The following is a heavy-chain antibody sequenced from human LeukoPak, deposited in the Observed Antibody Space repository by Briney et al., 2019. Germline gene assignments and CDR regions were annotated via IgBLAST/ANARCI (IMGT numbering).Heavy chain of an antibody. Sequence: ASVTVSCKASGYTFTSYHINWVRQATGQGLAWMGWMNPKRGNTGNEQKFQGRVTMTRNTSISTAYMELSSLRAEDTAVYYCVSSYGYGGNSAYWGQGTQVTVSS. CDR1: GYTFTSYH. V-gene: IGHV1-8*01. CDR3: VSSYGYGGNSAY. D-gene: IGHD4-23*01. CDR2: MNPKRGNT. J-gene: IGHJ4*02.